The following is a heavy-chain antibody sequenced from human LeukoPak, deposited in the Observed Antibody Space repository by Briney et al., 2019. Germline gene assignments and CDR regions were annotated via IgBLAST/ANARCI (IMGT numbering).Heavy chain of an antibody. Sequence: SVKVSCKASGGTFSSYAISWVRQAPGQGLEWMGGIIPIFGTANYAQKFQGRVTITADKSTSTAYMELSSLRSEDTAVYYCARSGYDFPADFDYWGQGTLVTVSS. CDR3: ARSGYDFPADFDY. J-gene: IGHJ4*02. CDR1: GGTFSSYA. V-gene: IGHV1-69*06. D-gene: IGHD5-12*01. CDR2: IIPIFGTA.